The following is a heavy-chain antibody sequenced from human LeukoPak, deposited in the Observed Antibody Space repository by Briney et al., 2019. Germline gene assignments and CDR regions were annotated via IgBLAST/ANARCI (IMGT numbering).Heavy chain of an antibody. D-gene: IGHD3-3*01. J-gene: IGHJ6*02. V-gene: IGHV4-39*07. CDR1: SGSISSSNFY. CDR3: ARGGVVNFYYYYGMDV. CDR2: IFYSGST. Sequence: SETLSLTCTVSSGSISSSNFYWGWFRQPPGKGLEWIGTIFYSGSTYYNPSLKSRVTISVDTSKNQFSLKLSSVTAADTAVYYCARGGVVNFYYYYGMDVWGQGTTVTVSS.